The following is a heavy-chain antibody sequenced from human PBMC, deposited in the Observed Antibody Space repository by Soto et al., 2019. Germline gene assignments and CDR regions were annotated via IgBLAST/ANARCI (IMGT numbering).Heavy chain of an antibody. Sequence: ASVKVSCKASGYTFTSYYMHWVRQAPGQGLVWMGVINPSGGSTSYAQKFQGRVTMTRDTSTSTVYMELSSLRSADTAEYYCARVGETRDYYESSGYSRSLLAFEIWGQGTIVTVSS. V-gene: IGHV1-46*01. D-gene: IGHD3-22*01. CDR2: INPSGGST. J-gene: IGHJ3*02. CDR1: GYTFTSYY. CDR3: ARVGETRDYYESSGYSRSLLAFEI.